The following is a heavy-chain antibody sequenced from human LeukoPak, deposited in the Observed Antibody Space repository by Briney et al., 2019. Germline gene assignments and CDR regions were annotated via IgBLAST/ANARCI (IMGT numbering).Heavy chain of an antibody. CDR2: ISGSSDTI. D-gene: IGHD6-19*01. CDR3: ARDAGIAVPHNWFDP. Sequence: GGSLRLSCAASGFTFSSPVMNWVGPAPGKGLEWVSSISGSSDTIYYADSVKGRFTISRDNAGDSLYLQMEGLRAEDTAVYYCARDAGIAVPHNWFDPWGQGTMVTVSS. V-gene: IGHV3-48*03. CDR1: GFTFSSPV. J-gene: IGHJ5*02.